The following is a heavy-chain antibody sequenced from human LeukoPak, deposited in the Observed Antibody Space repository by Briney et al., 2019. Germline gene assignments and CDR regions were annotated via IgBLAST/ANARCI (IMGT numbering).Heavy chain of an antibody. CDR1: GFTLSSYA. D-gene: IGHD2-2*01. CDR2: ISVSGNT. J-gene: IGHJ6*03. V-gene: IGHV3-23*01. CDR3: ARGQGYESYYYMDV. Sequence: GGSLRLSCAASGFTLSSYAMSWVRQAPGKGLEWVSAISVSGNTYHADSVKGRFTISRDNSNNTVYLQMNNLRPEDTAVFYCARGQGYESYYYMDVWGKGTTVSVSS.